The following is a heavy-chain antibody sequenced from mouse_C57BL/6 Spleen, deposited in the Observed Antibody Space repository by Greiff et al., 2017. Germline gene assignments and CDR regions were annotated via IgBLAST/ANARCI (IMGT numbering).Heavy chain of an antibody. D-gene: IGHD2-4*01. J-gene: IGHJ4*01. CDR3: AREDYDGAMDY. V-gene: IGHV5-15*04. CDR1: GFTFSDYG. Sequence: EVKLVESGGGLVQPGGSLKLSCAASGFTFSDYGMAWVRQAPRKGPEWVAFISNLAYSIYYADTVTGRFTISRENAKNTLYLEMSILRSEDTAMYYCAREDYDGAMDYWGQGTSVTVSS. CDR2: ISNLAYSI.